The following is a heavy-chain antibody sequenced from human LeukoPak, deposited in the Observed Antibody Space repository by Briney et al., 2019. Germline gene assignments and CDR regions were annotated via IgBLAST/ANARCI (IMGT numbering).Heavy chain of an antibody. CDR2: TYYRSKWYN. J-gene: IGHJ6*02. V-gene: IGHV6-1*01. CDR1: GDSVSSNSAA. D-gene: IGHD6-13*01. CDR3: ARERGSSWYSDYYDYGMDV. Sequence: SQTLSLTCAISGDSVSSNSAAWNWIRQSPSRGLEWLGRTYYRSKWYNDYAVSVKSRITINPDTSKNQFSLQLNSVTPDDTAVHYCARERGSSWYSDYYDYGMDVWGQGTTVTVSS.